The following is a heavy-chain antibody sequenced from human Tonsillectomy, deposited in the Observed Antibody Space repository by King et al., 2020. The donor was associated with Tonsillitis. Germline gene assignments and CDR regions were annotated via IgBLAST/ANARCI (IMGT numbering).Heavy chain of an antibody. CDR2: ISWNSGSI. J-gene: IGHJ4*02. D-gene: IGHD5-12*01. V-gene: IGHV3-9*01. CDR1: GFTFDDYA. Sequence: VQLVESGGGLVQPGRSLRLSCAASGFTFDDYAMHWVRQAPGKGLEWVSGISWNSGSIGYADSVKGRFTISRDNAKNSLYLQMSSLRAEDTALYYCAKDYGYAGFSSYFDFWGQGTLVTVSS. CDR3: AKDYGYAGFSSYFDF.